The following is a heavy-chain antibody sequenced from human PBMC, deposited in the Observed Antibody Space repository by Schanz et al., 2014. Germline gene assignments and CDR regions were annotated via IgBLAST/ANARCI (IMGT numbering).Heavy chain of an antibody. V-gene: IGHV3-11*03. Sequence: PGGSLRLSCAASGFTFSDYYMAWIRQAPGKGLEWVSHISGSSIHKNYADSVKGRFSISRDNGETSVYLQINSLRVEDTAVYYCARFLARYQYYGVDVWGQGTTATVSS. CDR1: GFTFSDYY. CDR2: ISGSSIHK. CDR3: ARFLARYQYYGVDV. D-gene: IGHD3-3*01. J-gene: IGHJ6*02.